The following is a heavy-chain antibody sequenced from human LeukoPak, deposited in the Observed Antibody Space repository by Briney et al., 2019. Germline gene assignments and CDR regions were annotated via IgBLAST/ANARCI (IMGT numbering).Heavy chain of an antibody. D-gene: IGHD2-15*01. CDR3: ARSARDKYYYYYMDV. CDR2: ISSSGSTI. V-gene: IGHV3-48*03. J-gene: IGHJ6*03. Sequence: PGGSLRLFCAASGCTFSSYEMNWVRQAPGKGLEWVSYISSSGSTIYYADSVKGRFTISRDNSKNTLYLQMNSLRAEDTAVYYCARSARDKYYYYYMDVWGKGTTVTVSS. CDR1: GCTFSSYE.